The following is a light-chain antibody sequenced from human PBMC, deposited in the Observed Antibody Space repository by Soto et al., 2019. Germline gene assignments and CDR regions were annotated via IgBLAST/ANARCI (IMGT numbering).Light chain of an antibody. J-gene: IGKJ4*01. V-gene: IGKV1-39*01. Sequence: DSQMTYTTSSLSAYVRDRVTITCLASQSISSYLNWYQQIPGKAPKLLIYAASSLQSGVPSRFSGSGSGTDFTLTISSLQPEDVATYYCQKYNSAPLTLGGGTKVDI. CDR2: AAS. CDR3: QKYNSAPLT. CDR1: QSISSY.